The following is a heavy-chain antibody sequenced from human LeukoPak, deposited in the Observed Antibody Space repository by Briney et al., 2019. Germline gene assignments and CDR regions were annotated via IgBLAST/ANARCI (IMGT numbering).Heavy chain of an antibody. CDR2: IRSKTHGATT. J-gene: IGHJ4*02. CDR1: GFTFGDFA. D-gene: IGHD5-18*01. CDR3: TRGAMAPDY. Sequence: GGSLRLSCTTSGFTFGDFAMSWFRQAPGRGLGWVGFIRSKTHGATTEYAASVKGRFTISRDDSKSSAYLQMNSLKSEDTAVYYCTRGAMAPDYWGQGTLVTVSS. V-gene: IGHV3-49*03.